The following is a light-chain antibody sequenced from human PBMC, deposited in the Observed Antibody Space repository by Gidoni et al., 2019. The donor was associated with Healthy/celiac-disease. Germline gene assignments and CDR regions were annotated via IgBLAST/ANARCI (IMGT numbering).Light chain of an antibody. V-gene: IGKV1-9*01. J-gene: IGKJ4*01. Sequence: IQLTHPPSSLSASVGDRVPITCPASQGISSDLAWYQQKPGKAPKLLIYAASTLQSGVPSRFSGSGSGTDFTLTISSLQPEDFATYYWQQINSYLLTFGGGTKVEIK. CDR1: QGISSD. CDR2: AAS. CDR3: QQINSYLLT.